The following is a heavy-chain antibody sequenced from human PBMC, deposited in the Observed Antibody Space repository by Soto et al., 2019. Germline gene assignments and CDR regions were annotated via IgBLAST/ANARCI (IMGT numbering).Heavy chain of an antibody. V-gene: IGHV3-7*03. D-gene: IGHD3-10*02. CDR3: ARDKFIGSYYIRGVTYIFDS. CDR2: IRQDESEK. Sequence: AGGSLRLSCAASGFTFTDYWMSWVRQAPGKGLEWVANIRQDESEKNYVDSVKGRFTISRDNAKNSLYLQMNSLRDEDTAVYYCARDKFIGSYYIRGVTYIFDSWGQGTQVTVSS. J-gene: IGHJ4*02. CDR1: GFTFTDYW.